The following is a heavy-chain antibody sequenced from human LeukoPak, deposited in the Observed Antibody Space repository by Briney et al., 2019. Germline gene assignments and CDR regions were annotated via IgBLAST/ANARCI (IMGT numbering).Heavy chain of an antibody. CDR2: IGIDSGNT. D-gene: IGHD1-1*01. J-gene: IGHJ4*02. V-gene: IGHV3-48*01. CDR3: ARDHNYAFDN. Sequence: GGSLRLSCTASGFPFIEYSMNWVRQAPGKGLEWISYIGIDSGNTKYADSVRGRFTISADKAKNSLYLQMNSLRVEDTAVYYCARDHNYAFDNWGQGTLVSVAS. CDR1: GFPFIEYS.